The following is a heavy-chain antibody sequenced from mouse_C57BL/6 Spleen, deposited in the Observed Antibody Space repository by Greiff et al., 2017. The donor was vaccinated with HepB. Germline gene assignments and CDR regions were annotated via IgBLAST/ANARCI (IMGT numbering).Heavy chain of an antibody. V-gene: IGHV1-55*01. CDR2: IYPGSGST. D-gene: IGHD2-3*01. Sequence: QVQLQQPGAELVKPGASVKMSCKASGYTFTSYWITWVKQRPGQGLEWIGDIYPGSGSTNYNEKFKSKATLTVDTSSSTAYMQLSSLTSEDSAVYYGARHDGYYPYWYFDVWGTGTTVTVSS. J-gene: IGHJ1*03. CDR1: GYTFTSYW. CDR3: ARHDGYYPYWYFDV.